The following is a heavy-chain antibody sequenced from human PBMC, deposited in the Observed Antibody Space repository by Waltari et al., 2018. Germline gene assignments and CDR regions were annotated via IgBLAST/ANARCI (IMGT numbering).Heavy chain of an antibody. CDR1: GFTVSSNY. Sequence: EVQLVESGGGLIQPGGSLRLSCAASGFTVSSNYMSWVRQAPGKGLEWVSVIYSGGTTFYADSVKCRFTISRDSSQNTLSLQMNSLRVDDTAVYYCARGTQQAAARPFDYWGQGTLVTVSS. J-gene: IGHJ4*02. D-gene: IGHD6-6*01. CDR2: IYSGGTT. V-gene: IGHV3-53*01. CDR3: ARGTQQAAARPFDY.